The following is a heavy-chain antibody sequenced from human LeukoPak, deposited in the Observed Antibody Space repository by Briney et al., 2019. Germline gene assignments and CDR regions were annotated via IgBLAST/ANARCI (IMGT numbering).Heavy chain of an antibody. CDR3: ARGDILTGSYFDY. CDR1: GFTLSSHW. J-gene: IGHJ4*02. D-gene: IGHD3-9*01. Sequence: GGSLRLSCAASGFTLSSHWMSWVRQAPGKGLEWVANIKQDGSKKNYVDSVKGRFTISRDNAKNSLYLQMNSLRVEDTAVYYCARGDILTGSYFDYWGQGTLVTVSS. CDR2: IKQDGSKK. V-gene: IGHV3-7*01.